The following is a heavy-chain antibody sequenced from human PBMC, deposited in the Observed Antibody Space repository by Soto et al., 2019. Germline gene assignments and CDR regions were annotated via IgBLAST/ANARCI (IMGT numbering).Heavy chain of an antibody. Sequence: ASVKVCCEASGYTFTSYYINWVREATGQGLEWMGWMNPNSGNTGYAQKFQGRVTMTRNTSISTAYMELSSLRSEDTAVYYCARGLYDYVWGSYRYRDYWGQGTLFTVSS. CDR1: GYTFTSYY. J-gene: IGHJ4*02. CDR3: ARGLYDYVWGSYRYRDY. CDR2: MNPNSGNT. V-gene: IGHV1-8*01. D-gene: IGHD3-16*02.